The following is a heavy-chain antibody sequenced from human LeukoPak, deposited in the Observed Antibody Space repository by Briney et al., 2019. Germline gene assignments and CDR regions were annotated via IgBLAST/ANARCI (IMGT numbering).Heavy chain of an antibody. CDR3: ARDPRGYCSSTSCYPYFDY. CDR1: GFTFSSYS. D-gene: IGHD2-2*01. J-gene: IGHJ4*02. CDR2: ISSSSSYI. Sequence: PGGSLRLSCAASGFTFSSYSMNWVRRAPGKGLEWVSSISSSSSYIYYADSVKGRFTISRDNAKNSLYLQMNSLRAEDTAVYYCARDPRGYCSSTSCYPYFDYWGQGTLVTVSS. V-gene: IGHV3-21*01.